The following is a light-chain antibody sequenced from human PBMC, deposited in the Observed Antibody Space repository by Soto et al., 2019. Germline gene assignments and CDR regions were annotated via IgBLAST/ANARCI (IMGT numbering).Light chain of an antibody. Sequence: QPVLTQPRSVSGSPGQSVTISCTGTSSDVGDYNYVSWYQQHPGKAPKRLIYAVNMPPSGVPDRFSGSQSGNTASLTIPGLQAEDEADYSCCSYAGSYTWVFGGGTKLTVL. J-gene: IGLJ3*02. V-gene: IGLV2-11*01. CDR2: AVN. CDR3: CSYAGSYTWV. CDR1: SSDVGDYNY.